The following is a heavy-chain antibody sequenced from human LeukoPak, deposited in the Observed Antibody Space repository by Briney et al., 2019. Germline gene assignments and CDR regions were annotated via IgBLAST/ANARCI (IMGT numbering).Heavy chain of an antibody. CDR1: GLSFSDYY. V-gene: IGHV3-11*01. J-gene: IGHJ5*02. CDR2: ISSSGSTI. Sequence: GGSLRLSCAASGLSFSDYYMSCIRRAPGKGLEWVSYISSSGSTIYYADSVKGRFTISRDNANNSLYLQMDNLRVDDTAIYYCATEGFCSGGSCLDLWGQGTLVTVSS. CDR3: ATEGFCSGGSCLDL. D-gene: IGHD2-15*01.